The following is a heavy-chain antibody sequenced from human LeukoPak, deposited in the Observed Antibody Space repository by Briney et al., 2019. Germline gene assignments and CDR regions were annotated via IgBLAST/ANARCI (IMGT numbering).Heavy chain of an antibody. D-gene: IGHD3-16*02. CDR2: ISGSGGST. J-gene: IGHJ5*02. V-gene: IGHV3-23*01. CDR3: AKDGLYDYVWGSYRLVNWFDP. Sequence: GGSLRLSCAVSGFTFSSCAMSWVRQAAGKGLEWVSAISGSGGSTYYPDFVKGRFTISRDNSKNTLYLQMNSLRAEDTAVYYCAKDGLYDYVWGSYRLVNWFDPWGQGTLVTVSS. CDR1: GFTFSSCA.